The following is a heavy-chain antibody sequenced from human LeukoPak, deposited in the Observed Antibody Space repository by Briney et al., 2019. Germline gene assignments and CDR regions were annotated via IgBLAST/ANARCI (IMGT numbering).Heavy chain of an antibody. Sequence: GGTLRLSCAASGFTFSSYGMSWVRQAPGKGLEWVSAISGSGGSTYYADSVKGRFTISRDNSKNTLYLQMNSLRAEDTAVYYCARGGRVLPWDYWGQGTLVTVSS. CDR2: ISGSGGST. V-gene: IGHV3-23*01. CDR1: GFTFSSYG. D-gene: IGHD1-26*01. CDR3: ARGGRVLPWDY. J-gene: IGHJ4*02.